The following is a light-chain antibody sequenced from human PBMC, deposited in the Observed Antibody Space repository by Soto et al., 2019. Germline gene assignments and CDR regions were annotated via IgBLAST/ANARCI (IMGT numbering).Light chain of an antibody. Sequence: EIVLTQSPGALSLSTGETATLSCRASQSVSTNQLAWYQQKPGQAPMLVFHCATTRANAFPARFSGSGSGTDFTLTIYMLEAEDFAVYYCQGYGIAPWTFGRGTKVDIK. J-gene: IGKJ1*01. CDR1: QSVSTNQ. V-gene: IGKV3-20*01. CDR3: QGYGIAPWT. CDR2: CAT.